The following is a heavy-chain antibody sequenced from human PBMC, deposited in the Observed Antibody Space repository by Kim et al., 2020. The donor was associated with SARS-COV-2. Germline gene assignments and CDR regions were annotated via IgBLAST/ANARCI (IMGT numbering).Heavy chain of an antibody. J-gene: IGHJ4*01. CDR2: ISYDGSNK. D-gene: IGHD3-16*02. CDR1: GFTFSSYA. CDR3: ARGGGLWGSYRCIDY. Sequence: GGSLRLSCAASGFTFSSYAMHWVRQAPGKGLEWVAVISYDGSNKYYVDSVKGRFTISRDNSKNTLYLQMNSLRAEDTAVYYCARGGGLWGSYRCIDYWG. V-gene: IGHV3-30*04.